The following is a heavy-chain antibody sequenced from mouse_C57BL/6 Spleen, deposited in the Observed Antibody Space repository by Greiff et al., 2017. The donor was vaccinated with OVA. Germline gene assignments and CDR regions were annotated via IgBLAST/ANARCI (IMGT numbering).Heavy chain of an antibody. Sequence: VQLKESGEGLVKPGGSLKLSCAASGFTFSSYAMSWVRQTPEKRLEWVAYISSGGDYIYYADTVKGRFTISRDNARNTLYLQMSSLKSEDTAMYYCTRGTVVGERYFDVWGTGTTVTVSS. D-gene: IGHD1-1*01. J-gene: IGHJ1*03. CDR2: ISSGGDYI. CDR1: GFTFSSYA. CDR3: TRGTVVGERYFDV. V-gene: IGHV5-9-1*02.